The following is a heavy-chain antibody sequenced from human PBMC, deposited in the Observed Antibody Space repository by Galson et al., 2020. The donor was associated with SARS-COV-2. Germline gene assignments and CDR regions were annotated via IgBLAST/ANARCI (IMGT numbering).Heavy chain of an antibody. CDR1: GGSVGRGAYY. V-gene: IGHV4-61*08. J-gene: IGHJ4*02. CDR3: TRDSHYFDTSAYYRYFDY. D-gene: IGHD3-22*01. Sequence: SETLSLTCNVSGGSVGRGAYYWSWIRQPPGRALEWIGYIVHSGTTNYNPSLKSRLTISLDTSKNQFSLRLTSVTAADTAVYYCTRDSHYFDTSAYYRYFDYWGQGILVTVSS. CDR2: IVHSGTT.